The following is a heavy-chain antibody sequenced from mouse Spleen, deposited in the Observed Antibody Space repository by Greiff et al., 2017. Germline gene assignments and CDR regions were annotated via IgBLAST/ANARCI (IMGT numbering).Heavy chain of an antibody. J-gene: IGHJ4*01. CDR3: ATIYYDYDDAMDY. V-gene: IGHV5-9-4*01. CDR2: ISSGGSYT. CDR1: GFTFSSYA. Sequence: EVKLVESGGGLVKPGGSLKLSCAASGFTFSSYAMSWVRQSPEKRLEWVAEISSGGSYTYYPDTVTGRFTISRDNAKNTLYLEMSSLRSEDTAMYYCATIYYDYDDAMDYWGQGTSVTVSS. D-gene: IGHD2-4*01.